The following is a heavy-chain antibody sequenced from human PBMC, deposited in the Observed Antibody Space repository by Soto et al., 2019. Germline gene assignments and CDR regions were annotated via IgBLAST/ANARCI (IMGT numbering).Heavy chain of an antibody. D-gene: IGHD5-12*01. V-gene: IGHV4-61*01. J-gene: IGHJ6*02. CDR3: ARDLRSGYDSDYGMDV. CDR1: GGSVSSGSYY. Sequence: SETLSLTCTVSGGSVSSGSYYWSWIRQPPGKGLEWIGYIYYSGSTNYNPSLKSRVTISVDTSKNQFSLKLSSVTAADTAVYYCARDLRSGYDSDYGMDVWGQGTTVTVSS. CDR2: IYYSGST.